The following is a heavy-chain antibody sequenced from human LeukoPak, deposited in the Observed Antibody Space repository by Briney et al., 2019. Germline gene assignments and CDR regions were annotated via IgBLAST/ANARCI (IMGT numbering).Heavy chain of an antibody. Sequence: GGSLRLSCAASGFTFSSYAMSWVRQAPGKGLEWVSAISGSGGSTYYADSVKGRFTISRDNAKHSLYLQMNSLRAEDTAVYYCAREYCSGGSCYKGGIDYWGQGTLVTVSS. V-gene: IGHV3-23*01. CDR3: AREYCSGGSCYKGGIDY. CDR2: ISGSGGST. J-gene: IGHJ4*02. D-gene: IGHD2-15*01. CDR1: GFTFSSYA.